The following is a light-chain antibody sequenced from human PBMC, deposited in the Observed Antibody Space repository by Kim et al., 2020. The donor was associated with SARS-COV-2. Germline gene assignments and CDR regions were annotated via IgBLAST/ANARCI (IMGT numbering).Light chain of an antibody. J-gene: IGLJ2*01. V-gene: IGLV2-14*03. Sequence: GRAITISCTGTSSDVGAYNYVSWYKQHPGKAPKLMIDDVSNRPSGVSNRFSGSKSVNTASLTISGLQAEDEADYYCSSYTSSSTVVFGGGTQLTVL. CDR2: DVS. CDR1: SSDVGAYNY. CDR3: SSYTSSSTVV.